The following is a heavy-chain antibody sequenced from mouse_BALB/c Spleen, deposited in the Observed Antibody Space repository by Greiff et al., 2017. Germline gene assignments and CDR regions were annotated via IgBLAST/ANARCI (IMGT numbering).Heavy chain of an antibody. CDR2: ISYSGST. Sequence: EVQLQESGPGLVKPSQSLSLTCTVTGYSITSDYAWNWIRQFPGNKLEWMGYISYSGSTSYNPSLKSRISITRDTSKNQFYLQLNSVTTEDTATYYCARKGGVFDYWGQGTTLTVSS. J-gene: IGHJ2*01. CDR3: ARKGGVFDY. CDR1: GYSITSDYA. V-gene: IGHV3-2*02.